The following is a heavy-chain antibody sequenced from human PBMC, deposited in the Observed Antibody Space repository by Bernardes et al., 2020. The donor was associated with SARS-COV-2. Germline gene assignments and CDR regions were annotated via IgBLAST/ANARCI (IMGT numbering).Heavy chain of an antibody. Sequence: SLRLPCTASGSTFGDYAMSWFRQAPGKGLEWVGFIRSKAYGGTTEYAASVKGRFTISRDDSKSIAYLQMNSLKTEDTDVYYCTREITGTTYYFDYWGQGTLVTVSS. V-gene: IGHV3-49*03. D-gene: IGHD1-20*01. J-gene: IGHJ4*02. CDR1: GSTFGDYA. CDR2: IRSKAYGGTT. CDR3: TREITGTTYYFDY.